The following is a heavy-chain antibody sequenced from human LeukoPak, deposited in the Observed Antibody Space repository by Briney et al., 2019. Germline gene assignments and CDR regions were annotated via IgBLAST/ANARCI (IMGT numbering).Heavy chain of an antibody. J-gene: IGHJ3*02. D-gene: IGHD1-14*01. CDR1: GYTFTAYY. CDR3: ATSTETGTLSGGAFDI. Sequence: ASVKVSCKASGYTFTAYYMHWVRQAPGQGLEWMGWINPNSGGTNSAQKFQGRVTMTRDTSISTAYMELSSLRSEDTAVYYCATSTETGTLSGGAFDIWGQGTMVTVSS. V-gene: IGHV1-2*02. CDR2: INPNSGGT.